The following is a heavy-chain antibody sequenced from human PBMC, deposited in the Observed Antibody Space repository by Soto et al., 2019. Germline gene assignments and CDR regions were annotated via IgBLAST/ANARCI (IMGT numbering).Heavy chain of an antibody. V-gene: IGHV4-31*02. CDR1: GGSISSGGYY. Sequence: PSETLSLTCTVSGGSISSGGYYWSWIRQHPGKGLEWIGYIYYSGSTYYNPSLKSRVTISVDTSKNQFSLKLSFVTAADTAVYYCAREARIVVVPAAMNRRAFDIWGQGTMVTVSS. J-gene: IGHJ3*02. CDR3: AREARIVVVPAAMNRRAFDI. D-gene: IGHD2-2*01. CDR2: IYYSGST.